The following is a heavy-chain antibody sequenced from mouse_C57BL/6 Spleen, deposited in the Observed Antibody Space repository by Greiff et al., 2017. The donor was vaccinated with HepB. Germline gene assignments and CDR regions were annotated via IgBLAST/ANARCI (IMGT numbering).Heavy chain of an antibody. J-gene: IGHJ4*01. CDR1: GYTFTSYW. V-gene: IGHV1-55*01. Sequence: VQLQHPGAELVKPGASVKMSCKASGYTFTSYWITWVKQRPGQGLEWIGDIYPGSGSTNYNEKFKSKATLTVDTSSSTAYMQLSSLTSEDSAVYYCARGGVTTVVAPYAMDYWGQGTSVTVSS. CDR2: IYPGSGST. CDR3: ARGGVTTVVAPYAMDY. D-gene: IGHD1-1*01.